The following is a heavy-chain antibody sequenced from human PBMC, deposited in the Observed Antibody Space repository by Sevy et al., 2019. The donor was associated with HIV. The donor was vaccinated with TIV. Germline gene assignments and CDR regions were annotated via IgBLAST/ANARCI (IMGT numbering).Heavy chain of an antibody. Sequence: GGSLRLSCAASGFIFSDYDMNWVRQAPGKGLEWISVISSRSSYIKYADSLKGRVTISRDNANNSLFLQLNSLRAEDTAVYHCARAVDYYDISGLHYWGQGALVTVSS. CDR1: GFIFSDYD. D-gene: IGHD3-22*01. V-gene: IGHV3-21*05. CDR3: ARAVDYYDISGLHY. J-gene: IGHJ4*02. CDR2: ISSRSSYI.